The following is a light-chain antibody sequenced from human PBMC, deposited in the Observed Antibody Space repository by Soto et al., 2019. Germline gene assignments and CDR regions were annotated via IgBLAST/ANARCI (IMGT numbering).Light chain of an antibody. J-gene: IGKJ1*01. V-gene: IGKV1-12*01. CDR1: QDIGTW. CDR2: PAS. CDR3: QQANSFPPWT. Sequence: DIQMTQSPSSVSASIGDRVIITCRASQDIGTWLAWYQQKPGQVPNLLMYPASSLHSGVPSRFSGSGSGTAFTLPISSLQSEDFATYYCQQANSFPPWTFGQGTKV.